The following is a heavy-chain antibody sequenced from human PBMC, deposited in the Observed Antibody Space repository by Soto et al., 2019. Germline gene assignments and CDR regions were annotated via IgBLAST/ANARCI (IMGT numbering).Heavy chain of an antibody. CDR3: ARDLHDYVSFRFDP. D-gene: IGHD3-16*01. Sequence: GGSLRLSCAASGFTFSSYSMNWVRQAPGKGLEWVSSISTSSGYRYYADSVKGRFTISRDNAKKSLYLQMNSLRAEDTAVYYCARDLHDYVSFRFDPWGQGTLVTVSS. V-gene: IGHV3-21*01. J-gene: IGHJ5*02. CDR2: ISTSSGYR. CDR1: GFTFSSYS.